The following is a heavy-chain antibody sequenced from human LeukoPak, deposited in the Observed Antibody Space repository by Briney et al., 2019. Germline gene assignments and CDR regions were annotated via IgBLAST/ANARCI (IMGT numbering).Heavy chain of an antibody. V-gene: IGHV3-30*02. CDR1: GFTFSSYG. CDR2: IRYDGSNK. J-gene: IGHJ6*03. D-gene: IGHD1-26*01. CDR3: ARDFMVGYGDYYYYMDV. Sequence: GGSLRLSCAASGFTFSSYGMYWVRQAPGKGLEWVAFIRYDGSNKYYADSVKGRFTVSRDNSKNTLYLQMNSLRAEDTAVYCCARDFMVGYGDYYYYMDVWGKGTTVTVSS.